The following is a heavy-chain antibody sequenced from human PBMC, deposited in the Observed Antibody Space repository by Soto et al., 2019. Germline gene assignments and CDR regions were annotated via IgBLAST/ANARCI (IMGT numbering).Heavy chain of an antibody. J-gene: IGHJ6*02. Sequence: GSLLLSCSASGFTFSGDAMNWVRQAPGKGLEWVSSISTTSTYIYYADSVKGRFAISRDNANNSLHLQMNSLRAEDTAVYYCVRDYVMDVWGQGTKVTVYS. D-gene: IGHD3-10*02. CDR3: VRDYVMDV. V-gene: IGHV3-21*01. CDR2: ISTTSTYI. CDR1: GFTFSGDA.